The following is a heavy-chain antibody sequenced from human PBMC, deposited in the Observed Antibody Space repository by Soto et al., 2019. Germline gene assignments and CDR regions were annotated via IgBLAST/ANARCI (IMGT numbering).Heavy chain of an antibody. Sequence: SETLSLTCTVSGGSISSYYWSWIRQPPGKGLEWIGYIYYSGSTNYNPSLKSRVTISVDTSKNQFSLKLSSVTAADTAVCYCARTPLEGYYDFWSGSVLFDPWGQGTLVTVSS. J-gene: IGHJ5*02. CDR3: ARTPLEGYYDFWSGSVLFDP. D-gene: IGHD3-3*01. V-gene: IGHV4-59*01. CDR2: IYYSGST. CDR1: GGSISSYY.